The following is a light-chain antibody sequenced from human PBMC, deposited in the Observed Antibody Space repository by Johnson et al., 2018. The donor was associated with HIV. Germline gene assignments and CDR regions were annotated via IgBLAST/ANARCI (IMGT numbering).Light chain of an antibody. V-gene: IGLV1-51*01. Sequence: QSVLTQPPSVSAAPGQKVTISCSGSSSNIGNNYVSWYQQLPGTAPKLLIYDNNKRPSGIPDRFSDSKSGTSATLGITGLQTGDEADYYCGTWDSGLSAHYIFGTGTKVTVL. CDR3: GTWDSGLSAHYI. J-gene: IGLJ1*01. CDR2: DNN. CDR1: SSNIGNNY.